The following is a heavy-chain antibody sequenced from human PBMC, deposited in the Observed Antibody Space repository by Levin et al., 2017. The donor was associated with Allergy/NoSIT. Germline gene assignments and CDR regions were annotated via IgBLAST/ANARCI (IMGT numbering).Heavy chain of an antibody. D-gene: IGHD6-6*01. CDR3: ARDPSQTYSSSSMGYYYGMDV. V-gene: IGHV1-46*01. CDR2: INPSGGST. CDR1: GYTFTSYY. Sequence: GESLKISCKASGYTFTSYYMHWVRQAPGQGLEWMGIINPSGGSTSYAQKFQGRVTMTRDTSTSTVYMELSSLRSEDTAVYYCARDPSQTYSSSSMGYYYGMDVWGQGTTVTVSS. J-gene: IGHJ6*02.